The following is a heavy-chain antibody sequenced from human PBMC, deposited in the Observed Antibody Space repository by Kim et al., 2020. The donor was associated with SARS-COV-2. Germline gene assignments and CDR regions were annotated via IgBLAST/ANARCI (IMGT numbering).Heavy chain of an antibody. D-gene: IGHD5-12*01. CDR2: IIGSGAST. CDR1: GFTFSSYA. CDR3: ARLFSGYD. J-gene: IGHJ4*02. Sequence: GGSLRLSCAASGFTFSSYAMSWVRQAPGKGLEWVSAIIGSGASTYYADSVKGRFTISRDNSKNTLYLQMNSLRADDTAVFYCARLFSGYDWGQGTLVTVSS. V-gene: IGHV3-23*01.